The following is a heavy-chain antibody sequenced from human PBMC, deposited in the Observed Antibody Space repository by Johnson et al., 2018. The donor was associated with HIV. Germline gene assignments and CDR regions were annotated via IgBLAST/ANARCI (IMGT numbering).Heavy chain of an antibody. J-gene: IGHJ3*02. Sequence: VQLVESGGGLIQPGGSLRLSCAASGFTFDDYAMSWVRLAPGKGLEWVSAISGSGGSTYYADSVKGRFTISRDNSKNTLYLQMNSLRAGDTAVYYCARWSADAFDIWGQGTMVTVSS. D-gene: IGHD5-24*01. CDR2: ISGSGGST. CDR3: ARWSADAFDI. CDR1: GFTFDDYA. V-gene: IGHV3-23*04.